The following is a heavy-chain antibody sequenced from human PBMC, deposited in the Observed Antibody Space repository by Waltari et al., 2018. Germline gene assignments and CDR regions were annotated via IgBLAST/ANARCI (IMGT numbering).Heavy chain of an antibody. CDR1: GGSISSYY. J-gene: IGHJ4*02. CDR3: ARADCTNGVCYPFDY. D-gene: IGHD2-8*01. V-gene: IGHV4-59*01. CDR2: IYYSGST. Sequence: QVQLQESGPGLMKPSETLSLTCTVSGGSISSYYWSWIRQPPGKGLEWIGYIYYSGSTNYNPSLKSRVTISVDTSKNQFSLKLSSVTAADTAVYYCARADCTNGVCYPFDYWGQGTLVTVSS.